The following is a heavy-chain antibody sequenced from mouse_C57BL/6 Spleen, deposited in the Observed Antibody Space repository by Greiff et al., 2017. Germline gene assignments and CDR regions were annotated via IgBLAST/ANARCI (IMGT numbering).Heavy chain of an antibody. V-gene: IGHV1-54*01. CDR2: INPGSGGT. Sequence: QVQLQQSGAELVRPGTSVKVSCKASGYAFTNYLIEWVKQRPGQGLEWIGVINPGSGGTNYNEKFKGKATLTADKASSTAYMQLSSLTSEDSAVYFCARQGGDSSGYYAMDYWGQGTSVTVSS. CDR3: ARQGGDSSGYYAMDY. D-gene: IGHD3-2*02. CDR1: GYAFTNYL. J-gene: IGHJ4*01.